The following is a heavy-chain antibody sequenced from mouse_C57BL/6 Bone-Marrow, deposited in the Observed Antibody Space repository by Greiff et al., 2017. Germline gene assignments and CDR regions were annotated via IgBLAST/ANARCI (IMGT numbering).Heavy chain of an antibody. V-gene: IGHV1-39*01. CDR3: ANGDDYDDGYAMDY. CDR1: GYSFTDYN. CDR2: INPNYGTT. Sequence: EVQLQQSGPELVKPGASVKISCKASGYSFTDYNMNWVKQSTGKSLEWIGVINPNYGTTSYNQKFKGKATLTVDQSSSTAYMQHNSLTSEDYAVYYCANGDDYDDGYAMDYWGQGTSVTVSS. J-gene: IGHJ4*01. D-gene: IGHD2-4*01.